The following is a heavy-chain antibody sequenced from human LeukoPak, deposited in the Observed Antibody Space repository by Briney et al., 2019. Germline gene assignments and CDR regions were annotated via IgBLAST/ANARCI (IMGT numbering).Heavy chain of an antibody. J-gene: IGHJ3*02. CDR2: IYTSGST. CDR1: GGSISSGSYY. CDR3: ARRLVVVTADDAFDI. D-gene: IGHD2-21*02. V-gene: IGHV4-61*02. Sequence: SETLSLTCTVSGGSISSGSYYWSWIRQPAGKGLEWIGSIYTSGSTNYNPSLKSRVTISVDTSKNQFSLKLSSVTAADTAVYYCARRLVVVTADDAFDIWGQGTMVTVSS.